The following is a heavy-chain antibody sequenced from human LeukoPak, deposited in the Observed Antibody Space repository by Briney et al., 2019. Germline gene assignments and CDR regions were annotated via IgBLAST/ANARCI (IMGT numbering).Heavy chain of an antibody. J-gene: IGHJ4*02. CDR1: GGSISSGGYY. CDR3: ARYVLAADKYYFDY. Sequence: PSQTLSLTCTVSGGSISSGGYYWSWIRQHPGKGLEWIGYIYYGGSTYYNPSLKSRVTISVDTSKNQFSLKLSSVTAADTAVYYCARYVLAADKYYFDYWGQGTLVTVSS. CDR2: IYYGGST. V-gene: IGHV4-31*03. D-gene: IGHD2-15*01.